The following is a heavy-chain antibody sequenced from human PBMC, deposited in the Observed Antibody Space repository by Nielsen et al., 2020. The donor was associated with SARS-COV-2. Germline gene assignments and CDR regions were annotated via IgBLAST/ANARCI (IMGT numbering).Heavy chain of an antibody. V-gene: IGHV3-9*01. Sequence: SLRLSCAASGFTFDDYAMHWVRQAPGKGLEWVSGISWNSGSIGYADSVKGRFTISRDNAKNSLYLQMNSLRAEDTALYYCAKDGGYSYGYDYWGQGTLVTVSS. CDR3: AKDGGYSYGYDY. CDR1: GFTFDDYA. J-gene: IGHJ4*02. CDR2: ISWNSGSI. D-gene: IGHD5-18*01.